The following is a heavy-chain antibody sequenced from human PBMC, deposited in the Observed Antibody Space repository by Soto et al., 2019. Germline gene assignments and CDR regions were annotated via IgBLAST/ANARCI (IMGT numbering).Heavy chain of an antibody. CDR1: GIIFSNFA. CDR3: AKDQDDYGDSVLGDPYYYHYYGMDV. V-gene: IGHV3-23*01. CDR2: ISGSGGRT. Sequence: GGSLRLSCATSGIIFSNFAMSWVRQAPGKGLEWVAGISGSGGRTYYADSVKGRFTISRDNSKNTLHLQMNSLRAEDTARYYCAKDQDDYGDSVLGDPYYYHYYGMDVWGQGTTVTVSS. J-gene: IGHJ6*02. D-gene: IGHD4-17*01.